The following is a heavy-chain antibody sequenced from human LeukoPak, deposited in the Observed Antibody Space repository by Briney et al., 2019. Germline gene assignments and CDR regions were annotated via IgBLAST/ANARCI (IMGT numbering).Heavy chain of an antibody. CDR3: EKGDSNSRGCYDY. CDR1: GFTFSSFG. D-gene: IGHD3-22*01. V-gene: IGHV3-30*18. CDR2: ISYDGSNK. J-gene: IGHJ4*02. Sequence: GRSLRLSCAASGFTFSSFGIHGVRQAPGKGLEWVAVISYDGSNKYYADSVKGRFTISRDNSKNTLYLQMNSLRAEDTAVYYCEKGDSNSRGCYDYGGQRTLVTVSS.